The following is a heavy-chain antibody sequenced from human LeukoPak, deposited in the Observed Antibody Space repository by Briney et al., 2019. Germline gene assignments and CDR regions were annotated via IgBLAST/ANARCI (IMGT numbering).Heavy chain of an antibody. D-gene: IGHD2-15*01. Sequence: SETLSLTCTVSGGSISTYYWGWIRQPAGKGPEWIGSIYTSGSTNYNPSLKSRVTMSVDTSKNQFSLKLSSVTAADTAVYYCARGYCSGGSCYSYYYYNYMDVWGKGTTVTVSS. V-gene: IGHV4-4*07. CDR2: IYTSGST. CDR1: GGSISTYY. CDR3: ARGYCSGGSCYSYYYYNYMDV. J-gene: IGHJ6*03.